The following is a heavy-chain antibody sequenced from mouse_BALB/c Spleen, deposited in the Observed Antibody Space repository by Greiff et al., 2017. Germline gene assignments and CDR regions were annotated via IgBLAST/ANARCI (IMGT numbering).Heavy chain of an antibody. CDR2: IRSKSNNYAT. Sequence: EVKLVKSGGGLVQPKGSLKLSCAASGFTFNTYAMNWVRQAPGKGLEWVARIRSKSNNYATYYADSVKDRFTISRDDSQSMLYLQMNNLKTEDTAMYYCVRLTGDYWGQGTTLTVSS. V-gene: IGHV10-1*02. J-gene: IGHJ2*01. CDR3: VRLTGDY. D-gene: IGHD4-1*01. CDR1: GFTFNTYA.